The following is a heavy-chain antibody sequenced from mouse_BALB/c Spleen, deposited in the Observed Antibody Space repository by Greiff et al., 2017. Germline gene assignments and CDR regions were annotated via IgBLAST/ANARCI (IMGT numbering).Heavy chain of an antibody. CDR2: IRCYNGAT. V-gene: IGHV1S34*01. J-gene: IGHJ3*01. Sequence: LVKTGASVKISCKASGYSFTGYYMHWVKQSHGKSLEWIGYIRCYNGATSYNQKFKGKATFTVDTSSSTAYMPFNSLTSEDSAVYYCARGDGNYEGFAYWGQGTLVTVSA. CDR1: GYSFTGYY. D-gene: IGHD2-1*01. CDR3: ARGDGNYEGFAY.